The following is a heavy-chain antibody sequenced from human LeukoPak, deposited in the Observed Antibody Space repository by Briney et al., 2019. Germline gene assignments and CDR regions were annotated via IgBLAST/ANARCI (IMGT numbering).Heavy chain of an antibody. D-gene: IGHD4-11*01. CDR2: INPNSGGT. Sequence: ASVKVSCKASGYTFTGYYMHWVRQAPGQGLEWMGWINPNSGGTNYAQKFQGRVTMTRDTSISTAYMELSRLRSDDTAVYYCARDTVLFTNYYYYMDVWGKGTTVTVSS. CDR1: GYTFTGYY. V-gene: IGHV1-2*02. J-gene: IGHJ6*03. CDR3: ARDTVLFTNYYYYMDV.